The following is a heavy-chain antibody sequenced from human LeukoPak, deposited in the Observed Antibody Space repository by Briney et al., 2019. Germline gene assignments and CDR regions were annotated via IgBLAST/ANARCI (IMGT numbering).Heavy chain of an antibody. J-gene: IGHJ4*02. V-gene: IGHV3-23*01. CDR2: ISDTGNT. CDR3: AKAPVTTCRGAFCYAFDF. CDR1: GFTLSSYA. Sequence: PGGSLRLSCAASGFTLSSYAMSWVRQAPGKGLEWVSAISDTGNTYHADSVKGRFTISRDSSKNTLFLQMNRLRPEDAAVYYCAKAPVTTCRGAFCYAFDFWGVETLVTVSS. D-gene: IGHD2-15*01.